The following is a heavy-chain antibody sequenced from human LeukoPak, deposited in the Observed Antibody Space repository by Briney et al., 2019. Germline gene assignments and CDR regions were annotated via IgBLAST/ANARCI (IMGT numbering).Heavy chain of an antibody. CDR2: IKQDGSEK. Sequence: GGSLRLSCAASGFTFNNYWMHWVRQVPGKGLVWVANIKQDGSEKYYADSVRGRFTISRDNAKNSLYLQMSSLRAEDTAVYYCARGFGGNSECWGQGTLVTVSS. J-gene: IGHJ4*02. CDR1: GFTFNNYW. D-gene: IGHD4-23*01. V-gene: IGHV3-7*03. CDR3: ARGFGGNSEC.